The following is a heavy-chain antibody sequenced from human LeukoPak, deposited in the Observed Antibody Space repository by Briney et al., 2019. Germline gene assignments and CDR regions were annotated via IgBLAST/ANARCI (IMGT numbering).Heavy chain of an antibody. CDR1: GGSISSSSYY. CDR3: ARAPAVPANVDY. J-gene: IGHJ4*02. D-gene: IGHD2-21*02. Sequence: SETLSLTCTVSGGSISSSSYYWGWIRQPPGKGLEWIGSIYYSGSTYYNPSLKSRVTISVDTSKNQFSLKLSSVTAADTAVYYCARAPAVPANVDYWGQGTLVTVSS. V-gene: IGHV4-39*07. CDR2: IYYSGST.